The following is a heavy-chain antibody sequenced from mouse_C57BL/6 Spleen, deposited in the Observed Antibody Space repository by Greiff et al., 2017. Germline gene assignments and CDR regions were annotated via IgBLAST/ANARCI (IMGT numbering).Heavy chain of an antibody. CDR1: GYAFSSSW. J-gene: IGHJ2*01. CDR3: AREHHYSNYPYFDY. D-gene: IGHD2-5*01. CDR2: IYPGDGDT. Sequence: VQGVESGPELVKPGASVKISCKASGYAFSSSWMNWVKQRPGKGLEWIGRIYPGDGDTNYNGKFKGKATLTADKSSSTAYMQLSSLTSEDSAVYFCAREHHYSNYPYFDYWGQGTTRTVSS. V-gene: IGHV1-82*01.